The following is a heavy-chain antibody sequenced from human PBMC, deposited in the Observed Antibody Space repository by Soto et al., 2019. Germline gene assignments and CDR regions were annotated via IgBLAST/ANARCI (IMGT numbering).Heavy chain of an antibody. Sequence: SETLSITCAVYGGSFSGYYWTWIRQPPGTGLEWIGEINHSGSTNYNPSLKSRVTISVDTSKNQFSLKLTSVTAADTAVYYCARDKITGLFDYWGQGTMVTVS. J-gene: IGHJ4*02. V-gene: IGHV4-34*01. D-gene: IGHD2-8*02. CDR2: INHSGST. CDR3: ARDKITGLFDY. CDR1: GGSFSGYY.